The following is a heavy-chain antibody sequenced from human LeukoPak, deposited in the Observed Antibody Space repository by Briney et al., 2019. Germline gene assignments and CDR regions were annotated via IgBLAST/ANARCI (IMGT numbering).Heavy chain of an antibody. CDR2: INPNSGGT. D-gene: IGHD2-21*02. J-gene: IGHJ4*02. V-gene: IGHV1-2*02. CDR3: ARLLAYCGGDCPDFDY. CDR1: GYTFTGYY. Sequence: ASVKVSCKASGYTFTGYYMHWVRQAPGQGLEWMGWINPNSGGTNYAQKFQGRVTMTRDTSISTAYMELSRLRSDDTAVYYCARLLAYCGGDCPDFDYWGQGTLVTVSS.